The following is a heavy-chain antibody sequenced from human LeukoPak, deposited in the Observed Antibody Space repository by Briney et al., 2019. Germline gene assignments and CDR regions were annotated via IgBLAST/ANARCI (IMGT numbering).Heavy chain of an antibody. CDR1: GGSISSYY. J-gene: IGHJ6*02. Sequence: SETLSLTCTVSGGSISSYYWGWIRQPPGKGLEWIGYIYYSGSTNYNPSLKSRVTISVDTSKNQFSLKLSSVTAADTAVYYCARDLIAVAGTRGYYGMDVWGQGTTVTVSS. D-gene: IGHD6-19*01. CDR3: ARDLIAVAGTRGYYGMDV. CDR2: IYYSGST. V-gene: IGHV4-59*01.